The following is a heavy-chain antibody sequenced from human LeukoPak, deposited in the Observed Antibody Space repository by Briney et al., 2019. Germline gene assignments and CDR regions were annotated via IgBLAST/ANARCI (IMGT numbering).Heavy chain of an antibody. CDR3: ARVVGAIFGVVIIRDYYYYMDV. J-gene: IGHJ6*03. V-gene: IGHV3-20*04. D-gene: IGHD3-3*01. CDR1: GFTFDDYG. CDR2: INWNGGST. Sequence: GGSLRLSCAASGFTFDDYGMSWVRQAPGKGLEWVSGINWNGGSTGYADSVKGRFTISRDNAKDSLYLQMNSLRAEDTALYYCARVVGAIFGVVIIRDYYYYMDVWGKGTTVTVSS.